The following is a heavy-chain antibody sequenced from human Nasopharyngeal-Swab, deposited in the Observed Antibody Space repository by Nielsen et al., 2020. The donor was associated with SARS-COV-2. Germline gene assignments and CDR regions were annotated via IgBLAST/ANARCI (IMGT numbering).Heavy chain of an antibody. CDR3: ARGGWLRRDYYYVYYYMDV. CDR1: GGTFSSYG. CDR2: IIPVLPIT. V-gene: IGHV1-69*10. D-gene: IGHD5-24*01. J-gene: IGHJ6*03. Sequence: SVKVSCKTSGGTFSSYGISWVRQAPGEGLEWMGGIIPVLPITRYAQKFRDRVTITADTSTSTAYMELSSLRSEDTATYYCARGGWLRRDYYYVYYYMDVWGKGTTVTVTS.